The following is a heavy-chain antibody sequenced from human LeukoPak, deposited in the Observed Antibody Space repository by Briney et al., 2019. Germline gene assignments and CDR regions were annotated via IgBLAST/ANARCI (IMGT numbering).Heavy chain of an antibody. CDR3: TRVGYIDQGIDY. V-gene: IGHV3-30*03. Sequence: GGSLRLSCAASGFTFSSYGMHWVRQAPGKGLEWVAVISYDGSNKYYADSVKGRFTISRDNSKNTLYLQMNSLRAEDTAVYYCTRVGYIDQGIDYWGQGTLVTVSS. D-gene: IGHD5-24*01. J-gene: IGHJ4*02. CDR1: GFTFSSYG. CDR2: ISYDGSNK.